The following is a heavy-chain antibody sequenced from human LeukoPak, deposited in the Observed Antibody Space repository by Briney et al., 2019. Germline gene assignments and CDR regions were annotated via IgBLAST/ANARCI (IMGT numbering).Heavy chain of an antibody. CDR2: ISSNGGST. Sequence: GGSLRLSCAASGFTFSSYAMHWVRQAPGKGLEYVSAISSNGGSTYYASSVKGRFTISRDNSKNTLYLQMGSLRAEDMAVYYCARFRCSGGSCYYDYWGQGTLVAVSS. V-gene: IGHV3-64*01. J-gene: IGHJ4*02. D-gene: IGHD2-15*01. CDR3: ARFRCSGGSCYYDY. CDR1: GFTFSSYA.